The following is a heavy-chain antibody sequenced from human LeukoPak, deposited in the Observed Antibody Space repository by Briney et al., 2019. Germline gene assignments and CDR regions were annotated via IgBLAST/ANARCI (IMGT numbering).Heavy chain of an antibody. Sequence: SQTLSLTCAISGDSVSSNSSAWNWIRQSPSRGLEWLGRTYYRSKWYNDYAVSVKGRITINPDTSKDHFSLQLNSVTPEDTAIYYCARIGYSYGGPWGQGTLVTVSS. CDR3: ARIGYSYGGP. D-gene: IGHD5-18*01. J-gene: IGHJ5*02. CDR2: TYYRSKWYN. CDR1: GDSVSSNSSA. V-gene: IGHV6-1*01.